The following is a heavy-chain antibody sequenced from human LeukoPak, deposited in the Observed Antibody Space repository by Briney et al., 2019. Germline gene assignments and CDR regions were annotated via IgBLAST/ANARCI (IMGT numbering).Heavy chain of an antibody. CDR2: IFTSGRT. V-gene: IGHV4-39*07. CDR3: ARGEFDGGVYFDY. J-gene: IGHJ4*02. CDR1: GGSISSSSYY. D-gene: IGHD3-16*01. Sequence: SETLSLTCTVSGGSISSSSYYWGWIRQPPGKGLEWIGRIFTSGRTNYNPPLKSRVTISVDTSKNQFSLKLSSVTAADTAVYYCARGEFDGGVYFDYWGQGTLVTVSS.